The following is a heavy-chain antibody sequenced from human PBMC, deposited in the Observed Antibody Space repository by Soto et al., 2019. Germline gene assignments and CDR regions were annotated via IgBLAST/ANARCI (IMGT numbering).Heavy chain of an antibody. J-gene: IGHJ6*02. V-gene: IGHV3-7*01. CDR2: IRQGGNEK. CDR1: GYMFSTYL. D-gene: IGHD3-16*01. Sequence: PGGSLRLSCTAYGYMFSTYLMSWVRKAPGKGLEWVAHIRQGGNEKLYVDSVKGRFTISRENAKKSLYLQMNSLSAEDTAVYYCVGAMTYEVPYYYYGMDVWGQVTTVTVSS. CDR3: VGAMTYEVPYYYYGMDV.